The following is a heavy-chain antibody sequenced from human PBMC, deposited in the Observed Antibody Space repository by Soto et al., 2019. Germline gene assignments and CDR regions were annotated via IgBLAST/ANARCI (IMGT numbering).Heavy chain of an antibody. J-gene: IGHJ4*02. CDR1: GFTFSHYG. D-gene: IGHD3-22*01. CDR3: ARDRDSSGYYLDS. CDR2: ILHDGSNK. V-gene: IGHV3-30*03. Sequence: QVQLVESGGGVVQPGRSLRLSCAASGFTFSHYGMHWVRQAPGKGLEWVAVILHDGSNKYYGDSVKGRFTVSRDNSNNTLYLQMNLMRVEDTAVYYCARDRDSSGYYLDSWGQGTLGSVSS.